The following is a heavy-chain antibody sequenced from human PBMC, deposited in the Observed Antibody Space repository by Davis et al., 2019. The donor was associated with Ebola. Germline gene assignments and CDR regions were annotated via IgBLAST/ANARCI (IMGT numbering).Heavy chain of an antibody. D-gene: IGHD4-17*01. J-gene: IGHJ5*02. V-gene: IGHV1-18*01. CDR3: ARDATTVTTIWFDP. Sequence: AASVKVSCKASGYTFTRYGISWVRQAPGQGLEWMGWISAYNGNTNYAQNLQGRVTMTTDTSTSTAYMEVRSLRYDDTALYYCARDATTVTTIWFDPWGQGTLVTVSS. CDR1: GYTFTRYG. CDR2: ISAYNGNT.